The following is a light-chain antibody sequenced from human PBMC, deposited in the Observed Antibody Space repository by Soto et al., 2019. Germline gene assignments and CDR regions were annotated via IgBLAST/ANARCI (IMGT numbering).Light chain of an antibody. CDR2: KAS. Sequence: DIQMTQSPSTLSASVGDTVTIAGLASQNINSWLAWYQQKPGKAPKLLIYKASNLESGVPSRFSGSGSGTDFTLTISSLQPEDFATYYCQQSYSTPITFGQGTRLEIK. CDR3: QQSYSTPIT. V-gene: IGKV1-5*03. CDR1: QNINSW. J-gene: IGKJ5*01.